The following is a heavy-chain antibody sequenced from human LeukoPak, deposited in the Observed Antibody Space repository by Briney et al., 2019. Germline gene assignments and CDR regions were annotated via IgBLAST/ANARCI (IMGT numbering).Heavy chain of an antibody. CDR2: IKYDGSEI. CDR3: AKDIEPPGLFFDY. D-gene: IGHD1-14*01. V-gene: IGHV3-7*03. Sequence: GSLRLSCAASGFTFSSFWMSWVRQAPGKGLEWVANIKYDGSEIDYVDSVKGRFTISRDNAKNSLYLHMNSLRAEDTAIYYCAKDIEPPGLFFDYWGQGTLVTVSS. J-gene: IGHJ4*02. CDR1: GFTFSSFW.